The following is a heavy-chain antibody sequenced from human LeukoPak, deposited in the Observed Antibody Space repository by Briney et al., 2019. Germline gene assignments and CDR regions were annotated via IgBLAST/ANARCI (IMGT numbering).Heavy chain of an antibody. Sequence: ASVKVSCKASGYTFTSYGISWVRQAPGQGLEWMGWISAYNGNTNYAQKLQGRVTMTTDTSTSTAYMELRSLRSDDTAVYYCARDPSVTGPPDYYGMDVWGQGTTVPVSS. J-gene: IGHJ6*02. D-gene: IGHD3-10*01. V-gene: IGHV1-18*01. CDR3: ARDPSVTGPPDYYGMDV. CDR1: GYTFTSYG. CDR2: ISAYNGNT.